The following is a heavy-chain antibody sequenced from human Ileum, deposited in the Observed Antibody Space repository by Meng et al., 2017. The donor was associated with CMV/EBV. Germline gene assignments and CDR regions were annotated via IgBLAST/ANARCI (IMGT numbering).Heavy chain of an antibody. V-gene: IGHV3-66*01. D-gene: IGHD1-26*01. CDR2: IYSNGDT. CDR1: GFSVGDDY. Sequence: VRLVESGGGLVRPGGSLRLSCAASGFSVGDDYLSWVRQSQGKGLEWVSIIYSNGDTHYAESVKDRFTISRDNSKNSVSLEMNTLRVDDTAVYYCAKLGVGATYWDSWGQGVLVTVSS. CDR3: AKLGVGATYWDS. J-gene: IGHJ4*02.